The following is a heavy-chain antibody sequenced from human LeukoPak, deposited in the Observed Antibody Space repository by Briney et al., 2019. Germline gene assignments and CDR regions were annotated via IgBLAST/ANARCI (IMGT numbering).Heavy chain of an antibody. CDR1: GGSISSGGYS. CDR2: IYHSGST. Sequence: SETLSLTCAVSGGSISSGGYSWSWIRQPPGKGLEWIGYIYHSGSTYYNPSLKSRVTISVDRSKNQFSLKLSSVTAADTAVYYCARDHAGLFDYWGQGTLVTVSS. J-gene: IGHJ4*02. CDR3: ARDHAGLFDY. V-gene: IGHV4-30-2*01.